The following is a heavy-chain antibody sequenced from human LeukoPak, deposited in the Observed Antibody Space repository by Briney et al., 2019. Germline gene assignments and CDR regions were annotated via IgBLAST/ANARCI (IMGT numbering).Heavy chain of an antibody. CDR1: GFSFSTNW. CDR2: INSDGSST. J-gene: IGHJ5*02. V-gene: IGHV3-74*01. D-gene: IGHD3-16*01. Sequence: PGGSLRLSCAASGFSFSTNWMHWVRQAAGKGLVWVSRINSDGSSTGYADSVKGRFTVSKDNAKNTLYLQMNSLGAEDTAVYYCARGIGVTPNWFDPWGQGTLVTVSS. CDR3: ARGIGVTPNWFDP.